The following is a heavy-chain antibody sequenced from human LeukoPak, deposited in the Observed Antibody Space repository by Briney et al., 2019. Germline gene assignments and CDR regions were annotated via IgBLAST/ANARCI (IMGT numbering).Heavy chain of an antibody. CDR2: IYTSGGT. V-gene: IGHV4-61*02. Sequence: PSETLSLTCTVSGGSISSGSYYWSWIRQPAGKGLEWIGRIYTSGGTNYNPSLKSRVTISVDTSKNQFSLKLSSVTAADTAVYYCARDTGGVGATFYYYYYYMDVWGKGTTVTISS. J-gene: IGHJ6*03. D-gene: IGHD1-26*01. CDR1: GGSISSGSYY. CDR3: ARDTGGVGATFYYYYYYMDV.